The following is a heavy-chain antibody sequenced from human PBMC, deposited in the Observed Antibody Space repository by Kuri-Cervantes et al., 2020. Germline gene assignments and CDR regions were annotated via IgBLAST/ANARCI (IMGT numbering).Heavy chain of an antibody. D-gene: IGHD6-13*01. CDR2: IIPILGIA. Sequence: SVKVSCKASGGAFSSYAISWVRQAPGQGLEWMGGIIPILGIANYAQKFQGRVTITADKSTSTAYMELSSLRSEDTAVYYCARGYFSSWEGQFDYWGQGTLVTVSS. J-gene: IGHJ4*02. V-gene: IGHV1-69*10. CDR3: ARGYFSSWEGQFDY. CDR1: GGAFSSYA.